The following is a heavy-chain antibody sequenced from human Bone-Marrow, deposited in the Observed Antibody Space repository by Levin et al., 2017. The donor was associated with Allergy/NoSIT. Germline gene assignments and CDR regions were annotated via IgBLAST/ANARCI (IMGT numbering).Heavy chain of an antibody. CDR1: GFTFSDYS. CDR2: ISSSGSDM. Sequence: GASVKVSCIVSGFTFSDYSINWVRQAPGKGLEWVSSISSSGSDMYYVDSVKGRFTISRDNAKNSLTLQMNSLRAEDTAVYYCARGIIGDVRVAHKEAFDIWGQGTMVSVSS. D-gene: IGHD2-8*02. CDR3: ARGIIGDVRVAHKEAFDI. V-gene: IGHV3-21*01. J-gene: IGHJ3*02.